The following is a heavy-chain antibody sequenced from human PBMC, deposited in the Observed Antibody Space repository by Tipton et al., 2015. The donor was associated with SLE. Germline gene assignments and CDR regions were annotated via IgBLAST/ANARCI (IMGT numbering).Heavy chain of an antibody. V-gene: IGHV1-69*16. CDR3: ARDRGGSDI. D-gene: IGHD1-26*01. CDR2: ITPFNGNT. J-gene: IGHJ3*02. Sequence: QSGPEVKKPGSSVKVSCKASGRTFSSYTISWVRQAPGQGLEWMGWITPFNGNTNYAQKFQDRVTITRDRSISTAYMELSSLRSEDTAVYYCARDRGGSDIWGQGTMVTVSS. CDR1: GRTFSSYT.